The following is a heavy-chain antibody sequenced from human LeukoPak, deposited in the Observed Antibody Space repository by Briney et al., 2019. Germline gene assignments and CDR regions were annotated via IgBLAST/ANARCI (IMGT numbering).Heavy chain of an antibody. Sequence: SETLSLTCIVSGGSISSSSYYWGWIRQPPGKGLEWIGSIYYSGSTYYNPSLKSRVTISVDTSKNQFSLKLSSVTAADTAVYYCARHEGDYLWIVPPNDYWGQGTLVTVSS. CDR1: GGSISSSSYY. CDR2: IYYSGST. J-gene: IGHJ4*02. V-gene: IGHV4-39*01. D-gene: IGHD4-11*01. CDR3: ARHEGDYLWIVPPNDY.